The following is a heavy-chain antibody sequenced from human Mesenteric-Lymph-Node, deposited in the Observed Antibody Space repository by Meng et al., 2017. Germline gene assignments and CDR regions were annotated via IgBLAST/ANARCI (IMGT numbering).Heavy chain of an antibody. J-gene: IGHJ4*02. V-gene: IGHV4-34*01. CDR1: GGSINGYY. D-gene: IGHD1-1*01. CDR3: ARGLRYTDSEPFDS. CDR2: TDHGGVT. Sequence: GSLRLSCAIYGGSINGYYWSWIRQSPGKGLEWIGETDHGGVTSYKSSLRSRVSISLDMSKNQFSLRLTSVTAADTATYYCARGLRYTDSEPFDSWGPGTLVTVSS.